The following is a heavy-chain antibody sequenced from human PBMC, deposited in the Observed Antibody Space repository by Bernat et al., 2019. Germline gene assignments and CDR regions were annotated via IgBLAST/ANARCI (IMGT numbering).Heavy chain of an antibody. J-gene: IGHJ6*02. CDR1: GFTFSSYG. V-gene: IGHV3-33*01. Sequence: QVQLVESGGGVVQPGRSLRLSCAASGFTFSSYGMHWVRQAPGKRLEWVAVIWYDGSNKYYADSVKGRLTISRDNSKNTLYLQMNSLRAEDTAVYYCASTYSSSWPNYYYYGMDVWGQGTTVTVSS. CDR2: IWYDGSNK. D-gene: IGHD6-13*01. CDR3: ASTYSSSWPNYYYYGMDV.